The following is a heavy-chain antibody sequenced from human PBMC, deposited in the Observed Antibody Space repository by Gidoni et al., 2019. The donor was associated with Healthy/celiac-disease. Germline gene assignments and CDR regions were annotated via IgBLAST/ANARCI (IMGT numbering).Heavy chain of an antibody. J-gene: IGHJ6*02. CDR1: GFTFSSYG. V-gene: IGHV3-33*01. Sequence: QVQLVESGGGVVQPGRSLRLSCAASGFTFSSYGMHWFRQAPGKGLEWVAVIWYDGSNKYYADSVKGRFTISRDNSKNTLYLQMNSLRAEDTAVYYCARASRDIAVAGFFDGGEGMDVWGQGTTVTVSS. CDR3: ARASRDIAVAGFFDGGEGMDV. CDR2: IWYDGSNK. D-gene: IGHD6-19*01.